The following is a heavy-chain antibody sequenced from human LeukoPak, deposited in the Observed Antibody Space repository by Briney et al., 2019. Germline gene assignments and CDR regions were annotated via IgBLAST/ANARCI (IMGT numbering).Heavy chain of an antibody. CDR2: ISYDGSNK. CDR3: ATELRYFDSH. V-gene: IGHV3-30*04. Sequence: PGGSLRLSCAASGFTFSSYAMHWVRKAPGRGLEWVAVISYDGSNKYYADSVKGRFTISRDNSKNTLYLQMNSLRAEDTAVYYCATELRYFDSHWGQGTLVTVSS. CDR1: GFTFSSYA. D-gene: IGHD3-9*01. J-gene: IGHJ4*02.